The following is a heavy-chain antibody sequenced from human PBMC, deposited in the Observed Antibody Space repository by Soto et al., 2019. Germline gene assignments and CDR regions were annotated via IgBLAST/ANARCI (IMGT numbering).Heavy chain of an antibody. J-gene: IGHJ6*02. V-gene: IGHV1-46*01. CDR1: GFTFTKYY. D-gene: IGHD5-18*01. Sequence: QVQLVQSGAEVKKPGASVKVACKTSGFTFTKYYMHWVRQAPGQGLDWVGVINPSGRTTSYAQKFLGRVTMTRDASTATVYMELNSLRSEDTAVYYCVKERYAQLWLEDYGMDVWGQGTTVTV. CDR3: VKERYAQLWLEDYGMDV. CDR2: INPSGRTT.